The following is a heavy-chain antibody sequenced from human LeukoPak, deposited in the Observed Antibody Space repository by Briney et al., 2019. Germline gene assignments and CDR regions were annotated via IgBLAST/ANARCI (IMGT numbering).Heavy chain of an antibody. CDR3: ASVSYSPEYFQH. CDR2: IYSGGST. D-gene: IGHD2-15*01. J-gene: IGHJ1*01. V-gene: IGHV3-66*01. Sequence: PGGSLRLSCAASGFSVSNNYMSWVRQAPGKGLEWVSVIYSGGSTFYADSVKGRFTISRDNSKNTLYLQMNSLRAEDTAVYYCASVSYSPEYFQHWGQGTLVTVSS. CDR1: GFSVSNNY.